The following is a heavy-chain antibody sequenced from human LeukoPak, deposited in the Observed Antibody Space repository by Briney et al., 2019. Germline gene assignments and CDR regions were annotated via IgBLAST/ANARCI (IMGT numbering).Heavy chain of an antibody. V-gene: IGHV4-59*01. CDR2: IYYTGRT. CDR3: ARECGGRTVGECFTY. CDR1: GGSISSYY. D-gene: IGHD3-16*01. Sequence: SETLSLTCTVSGGSISSYYWSWIRQPPGKGLEWIGYIYYTGRTSYSPSLRRRVSMSADTSKNQISLKLSSVTAADTAVYYCARECGGRTVGECFTYWGQGTQVTVSS. J-gene: IGHJ4*02.